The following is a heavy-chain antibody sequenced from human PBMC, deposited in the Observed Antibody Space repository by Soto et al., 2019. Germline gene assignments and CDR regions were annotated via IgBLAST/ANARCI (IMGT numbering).Heavy chain of an antibody. J-gene: IGHJ4*02. CDR2: INSDGSST. Sequence: EVQLVESGGGLVQPGGSLRLSCAASGFTFSSYWMHWVRQAPGKGLVWVSRINSDGSSTSYADSVQGRFTISRDNAKNTLYLQMNSLRAEDTAVYYCARVQYTIFGVVPVFFDYWGQGTLVTVSS. D-gene: IGHD3-3*01. V-gene: IGHV3-74*01. CDR3: ARVQYTIFGVVPVFFDY. CDR1: GFTFSSYW.